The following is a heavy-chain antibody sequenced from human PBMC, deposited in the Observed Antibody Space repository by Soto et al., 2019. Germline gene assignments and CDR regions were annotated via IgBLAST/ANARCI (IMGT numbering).Heavy chain of an antibody. CDR1: GFTFSVIA. V-gene: IGHV3-23*01. Sequence: EVRLFESGGGLAQPGGSLRLSCAASGFTFSVIARSWVRQAPGKGLEWVSGISGSGDSTQYAASVKGRFTVSRDNSTGMLYLQTNSLRAEATAIYSCAKALYGGFTYWGQGALVSVSS. D-gene: IGHD3-10*01. J-gene: IGHJ4*02. CDR3: AKALYGGFTY. CDR2: ISGSGDST.